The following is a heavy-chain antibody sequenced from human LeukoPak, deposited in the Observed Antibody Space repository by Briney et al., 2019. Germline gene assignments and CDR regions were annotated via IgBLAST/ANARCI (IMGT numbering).Heavy chain of an antibody. V-gene: IGHV1-69*06. D-gene: IGHD3-22*01. J-gene: IGHJ4*02. Sequence: GASVKVSCKASGGTFSSYAISWVRQAPGQGLEWMGGIIPIFGTANYAQKFQGRVTITADKSTSTAYMELRSLRSDDTAVYYCARAVSWLNYDTSGYGFDYWGQGTLVTVSS. CDR2: IIPIFGTA. CDR1: GGTFSSYA. CDR3: ARAVSWLNYDTSGYGFDY.